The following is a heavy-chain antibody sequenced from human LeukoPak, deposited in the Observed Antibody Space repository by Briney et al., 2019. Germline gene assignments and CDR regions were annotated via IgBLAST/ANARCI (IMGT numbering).Heavy chain of an antibody. CDR1: GGSFSGYY. CDR2: INHSGST. Sequence: SETLSLTCAVYGGSFSGYYWSWIRQSPGKGLEWIGEINHSGSTNYNPSLKSRVTISVDTSKNQFSLKLSSVTAADTAVYYCARILSNNYYYSYMDVWGKGTTVTISS. J-gene: IGHJ6*03. D-gene: IGHD2/OR15-2a*01. CDR3: ARILSNNYYYSYMDV. V-gene: IGHV4-34*01.